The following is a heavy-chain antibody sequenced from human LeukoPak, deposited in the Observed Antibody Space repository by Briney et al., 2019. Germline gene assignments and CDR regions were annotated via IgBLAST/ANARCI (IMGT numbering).Heavy chain of an antibody. CDR1: GYTFTGYY. J-gene: IGHJ4*02. CDR3: AKCSSTSCYTTHFDY. CDR2: INPNSGGT. D-gene: IGHD2-2*02. Sequence: GASVKVSCKASGYTFTGYYMHWVRQAPGQGLEWMGWINPNSGGTNYAQKFQGRVTMTRDTSISTAYMELSRLRSDDTAVYYCAKCSSTSCYTTHFDYWGQGTLFTVSS. V-gene: IGHV1-2*02.